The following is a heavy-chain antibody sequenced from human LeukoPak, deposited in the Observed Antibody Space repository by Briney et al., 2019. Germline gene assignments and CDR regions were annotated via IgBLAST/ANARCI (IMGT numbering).Heavy chain of an antibody. J-gene: IGHJ4*02. CDR1: GGSISSGDYY. D-gene: IGHD3-10*01. Sequence: SETLSLTCTVSGGSISSGDYYWSWIRQPPRKGLEWIGYIYYSGSTYYNPSLKSRVTISVDTSKNQFSLKLSSVTAADTAVYYCARVYYGSGSHDYWGQGTLVTVSS. CDR3: ARVYYGSGSHDY. CDR2: IYYSGST. V-gene: IGHV4-30-4*08.